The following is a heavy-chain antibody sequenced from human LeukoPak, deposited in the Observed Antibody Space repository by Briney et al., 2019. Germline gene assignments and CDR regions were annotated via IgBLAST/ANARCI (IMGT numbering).Heavy chain of an antibody. CDR2: IIPIFDSA. CDR3: ASQDASIYSESSTSPTYSD. D-gene: IGHD3-22*01. V-gene: IGHV1-69*05. CDR1: GYTFTAYY. J-gene: IGHJ4*02. Sequence: SVKVSCRASGYTFTAYYIHWVRQAPGQGLEWMGRIIPIFDSAHYAQRFQGRITITTDESSTTAYMTLSSLTSDDTAVYYCASQDASIYSESSTSPTYSDWGQGTLVTVSS.